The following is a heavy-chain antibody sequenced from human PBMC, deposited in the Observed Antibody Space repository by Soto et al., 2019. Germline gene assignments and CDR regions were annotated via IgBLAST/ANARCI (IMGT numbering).Heavy chain of an antibody. CDR3: ARDEGGGSGWYNWFDP. J-gene: IGHJ5*02. CDR1: GYTFTSYG. CDR2: ISAYNGNT. D-gene: IGHD6-19*01. V-gene: IGHV1-18*01. Sequence: ASVKVSCKASGYTFTSYGISWVRQAPGQGLEWMGWISAYNGNTNYAQKLQGRVTMTTDTSTSTAYMELRSLRSDDTAVYYCARDEGGGSGWYNWFDPWGQGTLVTVSS.